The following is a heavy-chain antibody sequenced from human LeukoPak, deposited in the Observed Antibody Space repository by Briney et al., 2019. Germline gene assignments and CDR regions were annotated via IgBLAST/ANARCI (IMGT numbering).Heavy chain of an antibody. Sequence: GGSLRLSCAASGFTFDDYGMSWVRHAPGKGLEWVSGINWNGGSTGYADSVKGRFTISRDNAKNSLYLQMNSLRAEDTALYYCARDRASGSYEMLGDYWGQGTLVTVSS. CDR3: ARDRASGSYEMLGDY. D-gene: IGHD1-26*01. J-gene: IGHJ4*02. CDR2: INWNGGST. CDR1: GFTFDDYG. V-gene: IGHV3-20*04.